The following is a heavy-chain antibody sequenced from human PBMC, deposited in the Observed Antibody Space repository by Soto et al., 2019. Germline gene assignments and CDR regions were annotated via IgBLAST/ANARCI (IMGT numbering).Heavy chain of an antibody. CDR2: IIPIFGTA. V-gene: IGHV1-69*06. Sequence: VASVKVSCKASGGTFSSYAISWVRQAPGQGLEWMGGIIPIFGTANYAQKFQGRVTITADKSTSTAYMELSRLRSEATAVYYCASQVLTKPPVPYGGRDVFRQVTTVVSSS. J-gene: IGHJ6*01. CDR1: GGTFSSYA. CDR3: ASQVLTKPPVPYGGRDV. D-gene: IGHD3-16*01.